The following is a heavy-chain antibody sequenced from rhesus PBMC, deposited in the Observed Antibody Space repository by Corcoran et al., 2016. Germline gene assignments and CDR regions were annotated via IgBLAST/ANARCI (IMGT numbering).Heavy chain of an antibody. CDR1: GGTISSGSCY. V-gene: IGHV4S12*01. J-gene: IGHJ4*01. CDR3: ARFRYWSDDLRGYFDY. CDR2: IYSKSESN. D-gene: IGHD3-22*01. Sequence: QVQLQESGPGVVKPSETLSLTCAVSGGTISSGSCYWSWIRQPPWKGLEWIGGIYSKSESNKYNPALKRRVTIAKDTSKNQFSLKLSSVTATDTAVYYCARFRYWSDDLRGYFDYWGQGVLVTVSS.